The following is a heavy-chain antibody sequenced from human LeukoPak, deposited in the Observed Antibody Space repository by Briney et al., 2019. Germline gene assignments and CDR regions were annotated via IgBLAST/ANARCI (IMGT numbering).Heavy chain of an antibody. Sequence: PSETLSLTCAVYGGSFSGCYWSWIRQPPGKGLEWIGEINHSGSTNYNPSLKSRVTISVDTSKNQFSLKLSSVTAADTAVYYCARGYCTNGVCYQNWFDPWGQGTLVTVSS. J-gene: IGHJ5*02. D-gene: IGHD2-8*01. CDR1: GGSFSGCY. CDR2: INHSGST. CDR3: ARGYCTNGVCYQNWFDP. V-gene: IGHV4-34*01.